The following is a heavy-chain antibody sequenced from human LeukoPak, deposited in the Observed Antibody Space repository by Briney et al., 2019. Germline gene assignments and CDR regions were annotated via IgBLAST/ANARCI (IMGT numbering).Heavy chain of an antibody. D-gene: IGHD6-13*01. V-gene: IGHV4-59*04. CDR1: DTSISTYY. CDR2: IFYSGST. Sequence: SETLSLTCSVSDTSISTYYWSWIRQPAGKGLEWIGNIFYSGSTYYSPSLKSRVTISLDTSRNQFSLKLSSVTAADTAVYYCARSYSSSWYGFDYWGQGTLVTVSS. J-gene: IGHJ4*02. CDR3: ARSYSSSWYGFDY.